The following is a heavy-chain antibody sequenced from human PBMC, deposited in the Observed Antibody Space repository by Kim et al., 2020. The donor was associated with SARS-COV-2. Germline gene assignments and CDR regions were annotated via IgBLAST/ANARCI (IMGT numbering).Heavy chain of an antibody. Sequence: SETLSLTCTVSRGSISSSNYYWGWIRQAPGKGLEWIGKIFYSGSADFNASLKSRVTMSLDTSKKQFALHLSSVTAADTAVYYCARASSLAGEYYFDYWGQGTLVTVS. CDR1: RGSISSSNYY. CDR3: ARASSLAGEYYFDY. D-gene: IGHD6-19*01. J-gene: IGHJ4*02. V-gene: IGHV4-39*06. CDR2: IFYSGSA.